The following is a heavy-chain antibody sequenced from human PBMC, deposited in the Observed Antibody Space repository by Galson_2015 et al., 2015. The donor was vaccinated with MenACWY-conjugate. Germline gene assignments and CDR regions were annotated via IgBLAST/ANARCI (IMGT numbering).Heavy chain of an antibody. V-gene: IGHV1-18*04. D-gene: IGHD3-10*01. CDR2: ISHYNGNT. Sequence: QSGAEVKTPGASVKVSCKASGYTFTNYDITWVRQAPGQGLEWMGWISHYNGNTRFGEKVQGRVSMTTDTSMNTAYMELRSLRSDDTAVYYCARVSLRDSGSNPNWLDPWGQGTLVTVSS. CDR1: GYTFTNYD. J-gene: IGHJ5*02. CDR3: ARVSLRDSGSNPNWLDP.